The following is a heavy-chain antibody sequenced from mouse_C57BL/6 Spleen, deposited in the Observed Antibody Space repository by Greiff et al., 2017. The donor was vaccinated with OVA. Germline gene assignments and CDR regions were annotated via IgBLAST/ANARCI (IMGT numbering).Heavy chain of an antibody. D-gene: IGHD1-1*01. CDR2: ISSGGSYT. J-gene: IGHJ2*01. CDR3: ARRGNYYGSSTYYFDY. Sequence: DVHLVESGGDLVKPGGSLKLSCAASGFTFSSYGMSWVRQTPDKRLEWVATISSGGSYTYYPDSVKGRFTISRDNAKNTLYLQMSSLKSEDTAMYYCARRGNYYGSSTYYFDYGGQGTTLTVSS. V-gene: IGHV5-6*01. CDR1: GFTFSSYG.